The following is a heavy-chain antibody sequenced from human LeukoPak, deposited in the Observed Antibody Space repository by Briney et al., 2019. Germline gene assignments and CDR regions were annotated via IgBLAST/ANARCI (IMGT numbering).Heavy chain of an antibody. J-gene: IGHJ6*03. D-gene: IGHD3-10*01. CDR2: INHSGST. CDR1: GGSFSGYY. V-gene: IGHV4-34*01. Sequence: SETLSLTCAVYGGSFSGYYWSWIRQSPGKGLEWIGEINHSGSTKYNPSLKSRVTISVDTSKNQFSLKLSSVTAADTAVYYCARLPVRGVGGYYQDQYMDVWGKGTTVTVSS. CDR3: ARLPVRGVGGYYQDQYMDV.